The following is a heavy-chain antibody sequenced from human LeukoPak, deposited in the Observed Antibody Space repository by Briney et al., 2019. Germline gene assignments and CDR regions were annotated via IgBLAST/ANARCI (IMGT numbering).Heavy chain of an antibody. CDR3: ARHRDSGYLVGNFDY. CDR1: GYRFTNYW. J-gene: IGHJ4*02. Sequence: GESLKISCQTSGYRFTNYWIDGVRQLPGKGVEWMGIIYPGESDTSDSPSFECQVTISADKSISTACLQWSSLKASNIAMYYCARHRDSGYLVGNFDYWGQGTLVTVSS. CDR2: IYPGESDT. D-gene: IGHD5-12*01. V-gene: IGHV5-51*01.